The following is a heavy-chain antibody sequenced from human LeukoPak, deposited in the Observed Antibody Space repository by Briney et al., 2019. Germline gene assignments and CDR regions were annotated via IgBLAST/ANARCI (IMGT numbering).Heavy chain of an antibody. CDR3: ARDQYDVLTGYVTNIDF. Sequence: GGSLRLSCAASGFTFSDYSMNWVRQGPGKGLEWVSSISSSSSYIYYAGSVKGRFTISRDNAKNSLYLQMNSLRAEDTAVYYCARDQYDVLTGYVTNIDFWGQGTLVTVSS. CDR2: ISSSSSYI. V-gene: IGHV3-21*06. CDR1: GFTFSDYS. D-gene: IGHD3-9*01. J-gene: IGHJ4*02.